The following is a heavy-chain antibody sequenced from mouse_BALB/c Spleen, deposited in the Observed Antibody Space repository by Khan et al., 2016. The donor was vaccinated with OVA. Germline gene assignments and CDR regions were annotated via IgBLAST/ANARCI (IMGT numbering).Heavy chain of an antibody. CDR3: VRDGAYYRNDGWFAY. J-gene: IGHJ3*01. Sequence: QVQLQQSGAELARPGASVKMSCKTSGYTFSSYTIHWIKLRPGQGLEWIGYINPNNGYTNYNQKFKDKATLTADKSSTTVYMQLSSLTSDDSAMHNWVRDGAYYRNDGWFAYWGQGTLVTVSA. CDR1: GYTFSSYT. CDR2: INPNNGYT. V-gene: IGHV1-4*01. D-gene: IGHD2-14*01.